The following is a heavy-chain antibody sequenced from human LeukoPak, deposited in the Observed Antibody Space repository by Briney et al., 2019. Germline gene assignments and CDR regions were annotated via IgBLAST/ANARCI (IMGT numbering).Heavy chain of an antibody. Sequence: GGSLTLSRAAPGFIFSDYGMNWVRPAPGKGPGFISFISVSSGSTIYYADSVKRRFTISRENAKNSVYLQMISLRAEDTAVYYCARGGWELLLYAFDIWGQGTMVTVSS. CDR2: ISVSSGSTI. J-gene: IGHJ3*02. D-gene: IGHD1-26*01. CDR1: GFIFSDYG. V-gene: IGHV3-48*01. CDR3: ARGGWELLLYAFDI.